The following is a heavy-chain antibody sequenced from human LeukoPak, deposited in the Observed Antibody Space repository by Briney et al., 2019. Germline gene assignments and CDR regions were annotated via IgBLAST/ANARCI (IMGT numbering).Heavy chain of an antibody. J-gene: IGHJ4*02. Sequence: GGSLRLSCAASGFTFSSYAMSWVRQAPGKGLEWVSAISGSSGSTYYADSVKGRFTISRDNSKNTLYLQMNSLRAEDTAVYYCAKLLRIVVVITPLGYWGQGTLVTVSS. CDR3: AKLLRIVVVITPLGY. CDR2: ISGSSGST. CDR1: GFTFSSYA. V-gene: IGHV3-23*01. D-gene: IGHD3-22*01.